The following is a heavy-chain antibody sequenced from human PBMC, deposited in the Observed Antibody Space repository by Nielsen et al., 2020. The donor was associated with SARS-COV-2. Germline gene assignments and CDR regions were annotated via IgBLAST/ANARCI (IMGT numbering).Heavy chain of an antibody. J-gene: IGHJ6*03. V-gene: IGHV4-59*01. CDR3: ARGHSSPSWYYYMDV. D-gene: IGHD6-13*01. CDR2: TYYSGST. Sequence: SETLSLTCTVSGGSISSYYWSWIRQPPGKGLEWIGYTYYSGSTNYNPSLKSRVTISVDTSKNQFSLKLSSVTAADTAVYYCARGHSSPSWYYYMDVWGKGTTVTVSS. CDR1: GGSISSYY.